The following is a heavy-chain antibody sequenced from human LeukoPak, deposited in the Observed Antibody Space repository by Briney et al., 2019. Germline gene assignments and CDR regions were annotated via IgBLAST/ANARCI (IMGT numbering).Heavy chain of an antibody. V-gene: IGHV3-23*01. CDR3: AKDATSSWSAPFDY. CDR1: GFTFSSYA. Sequence: GGSLRLSCVASGFTFSSYAMSWVRQAPGKGLEWVSTISGSGGSTYYADSVKGRFTISRDNSKNTLYLQVSSLRAEDTAKYYCAKDATSSWSAPFDYWGQGTLVTVSS. CDR2: ISGSGGST. J-gene: IGHJ4*02. D-gene: IGHD6-13*01.